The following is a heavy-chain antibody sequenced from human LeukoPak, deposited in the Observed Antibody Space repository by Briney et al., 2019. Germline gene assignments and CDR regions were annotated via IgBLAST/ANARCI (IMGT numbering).Heavy chain of an antibody. V-gene: IGHV3-23*01. CDR2: VSGSGGST. J-gene: IGHJ4*02. CDR1: GFTFSSYA. D-gene: IGHD2-21*02. CDR3: SRGKNSDCYSGLDY. Sequence: PGESLRLSCAASGFTFSSYAMNWVRRAPGKGLEWVSGVSGSGGSTYYANSVKGRFTVSRDNPSNTLFLQINSLSAEDTALYYCSRGKNSDCYSGLDYWGQGILVIVSS.